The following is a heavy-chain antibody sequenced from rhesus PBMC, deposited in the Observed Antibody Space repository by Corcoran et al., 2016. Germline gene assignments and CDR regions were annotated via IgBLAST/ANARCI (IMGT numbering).Heavy chain of an antibody. V-gene: IGHV1S9*01. CDR3: TRDAIAAYWFDY. D-gene: IGHD6-31*01. CDR1: GYTFTSYY. CDR2: SNPSNGNT. Sequence: QVQLVQSGAEVKKPGASVKLSCKASGYTFTSYYINWVRQAPGQVLEWMGWSNPSNGNTGYAQKSQGRVTMTSDTSTSTAYMELSSLRSEDTAVYYCTRDAIAAYWFDYWGQGVLVTVSS. J-gene: IGHJ4*01.